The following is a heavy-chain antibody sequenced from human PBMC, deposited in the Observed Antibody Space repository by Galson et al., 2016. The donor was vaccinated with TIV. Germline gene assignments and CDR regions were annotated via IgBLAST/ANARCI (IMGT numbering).Heavy chain of an antibody. J-gene: IGHJ3*02. Sequence: SLRLSCAASGFSFDDYAMYWVRQAPGKGLEWVSGISWNSGNIGYGDSVKGRFTVSRDNAENSLYLQMNSLRTEDTALYYCAKSDTIVGVAIDHDAFDIWGQGTMVTVSS. D-gene: IGHD3-3*01. CDR3: AKSDTIVGVAIDHDAFDI. CDR1: GFSFDDYA. CDR2: ISWNSGNI. V-gene: IGHV3-9*01.